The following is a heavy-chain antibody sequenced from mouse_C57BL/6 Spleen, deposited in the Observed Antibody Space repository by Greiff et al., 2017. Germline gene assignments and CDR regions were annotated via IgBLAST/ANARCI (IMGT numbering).Heavy chain of an antibody. Sequence: VQLQQSGAELVMPGASVKLSCKASGYTFTSYWMHWVKQRPGQGLEWIGEIDPSDSYTNYNQKFKGKSTLTVDKSSSTAYMQLSSLTSEDSAVYYCARYYYYGSSSNLFFDYWGQGTTLTVSS. CDR2: IDPSDSYT. J-gene: IGHJ2*01. D-gene: IGHD1-1*01. V-gene: IGHV1-69*01. CDR3: ARYYYYGSSSNLFFDY. CDR1: GYTFTSYW.